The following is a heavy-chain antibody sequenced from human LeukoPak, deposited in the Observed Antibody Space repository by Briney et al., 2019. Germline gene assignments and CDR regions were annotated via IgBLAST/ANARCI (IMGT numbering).Heavy chain of an antibody. CDR1: GFTFRSYS. CDR3: ARPHPRTVFGVFSYYYGMDV. J-gene: IGHJ6*02. Sequence: GGSLRLSCAASGFTFRSYSMNWVRQAPGKGLEWVSSISSSSSYIYYADSVKGRFIISRDNAKNSLYLQMNSLRAEDTAVYYCARPHPRTVFGVFSYYYGMDVWGQGTTVTVSS. D-gene: IGHD3-3*01. V-gene: IGHV3-21*01. CDR2: ISSSSSYI.